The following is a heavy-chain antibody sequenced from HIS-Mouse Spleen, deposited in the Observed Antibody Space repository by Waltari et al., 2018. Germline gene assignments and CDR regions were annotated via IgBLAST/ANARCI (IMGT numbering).Heavy chain of an antibody. J-gene: IGHJ2*01. D-gene: IGHD6-13*01. V-gene: IGHV4-39*07. Sequence: QLQLQESGPGLVKPSETLSLPCTVPGCSSSSSSYSWGGIRQPPGKGLEWIGSIYYSGSTYYNPSLKSRVTISVDTSKNQFSLKLSSVTAADTAVYYCAREIPYSSSWYDWYFDLWGRGTLVTVSS. CDR3: AREIPYSSSWYDWYFDL. CDR2: IYYSGST. CDR1: GCSSSSSSYS.